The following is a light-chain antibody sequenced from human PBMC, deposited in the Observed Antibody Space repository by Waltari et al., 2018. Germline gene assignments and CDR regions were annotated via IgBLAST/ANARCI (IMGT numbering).Light chain of an antibody. J-gene: IGKJ2*01. CDR3: QQFDNLVYT. CDR1: HDISNY. V-gene: IGKV1-33*01. Sequence: DIQMTQSPSSLSASVGDRVTITCQASHDISNYLNWYQQKPGKAPKLLIYDASTLGTGVPSRFSGSGSGTDFSFTISSLQPEDIATYYCQQFDNLVYTFGQGTKLEIK. CDR2: DAS.